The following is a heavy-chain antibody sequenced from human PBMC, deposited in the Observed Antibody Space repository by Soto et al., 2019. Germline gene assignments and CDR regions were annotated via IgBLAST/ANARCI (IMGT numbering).Heavy chain of an antibody. Sequence: ASVTVSCKASGYTFTSYYMHWVRQAPGQGLEWMGIINPSGGSTSYAQKFQGRVTMTRDTSTSTVYMELSSLRSEDTAVYYCASIPRGYCTNGVCYNWGQGTLVTVSS. CDR3: ASIPRGYCTNGVCYN. D-gene: IGHD2-8*01. CDR2: INPSGGST. V-gene: IGHV1-46*01. CDR1: GYTFTSYY. J-gene: IGHJ4*02.